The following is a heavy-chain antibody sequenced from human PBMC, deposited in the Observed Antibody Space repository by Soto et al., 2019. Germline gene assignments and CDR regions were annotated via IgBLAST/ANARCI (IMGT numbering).Heavy chain of an antibody. D-gene: IGHD6-6*01. CDR3: ARVEGSASSTGD. Sequence: QVQLVQSGPEVKVPGASVGVSCKASGYTFTAFYIHWVRQAPGRGLEWLGFVSPNNGRTIYAQKFQGRVTFARTTSTNTAYMELSRLTSDDPAIYYCARVEGSASSTGDWGQGTLVTVSS. CDR2: VSPNNGRT. J-gene: IGHJ4*02. V-gene: IGHV1-2*02. CDR1: GYTFTAFY.